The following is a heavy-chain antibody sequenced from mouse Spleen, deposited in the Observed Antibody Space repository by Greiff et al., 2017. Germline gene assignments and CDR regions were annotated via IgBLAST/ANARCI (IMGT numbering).Heavy chain of an antibody. CDR2: IDPYNGGT. D-gene: IGHD1-1*01. J-gene: IGHJ1*01. CDR1: GYSFTDYN. V-gene: IGHV1S135*01. Sequence: EVKLMESGPELVKPGASVKVSCKASGYSFTDYNMYWVKQSHGKSLEWIGYIDPYNGGTSYNQKFKGKATLTVDKSSSTAFMHLNSLTSEDSAVYYCARCRYGSRDSNWYFDVWGAGTTVTVSS. CDR3: ARCRYGSRDSNWYFDV.